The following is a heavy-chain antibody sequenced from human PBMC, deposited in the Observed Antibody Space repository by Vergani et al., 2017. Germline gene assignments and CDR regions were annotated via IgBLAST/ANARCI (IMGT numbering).Heavy chain of an antibody. V-gene: IGHV3-21*01. J-gene: IGHJ5*02. D-gene: IGHD2-2*01. CDR2: ISSSSSYI. CDR3: ASLDIIVVPAAIKKSWFDP. Sequence: EVQLVESGGGLVKPGGSLRLSCAASGFTFSSYSMNWVRQAPGKGLEWVSSISSSSSYIYYADSVKGRFTISRDNAKNSLYLQMNSLRAEDTAVDYCASLDIIVVPAAIKKSWFDPWGQGTLVTVSS. CDR1: GFTFSSYS.